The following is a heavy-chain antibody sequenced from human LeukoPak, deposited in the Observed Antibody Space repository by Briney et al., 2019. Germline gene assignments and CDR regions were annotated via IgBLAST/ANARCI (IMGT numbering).Heavy chain of an antibody. D-gene: IGHD3-3*01. CDR3: ARQGNTIRFLEWSNPDY. V-gene: IGHV1-2*02. J-gene: IGHJ4*02. Sequence: ASVKVSCKASGYTFTGYYMHWVRQAPGQGLERMGWINPNSGGTNYAQKFQGRVTMTRDTSISTAYMELSRLRSDDTAVYYCARQGNTIRFLEWSNPDYWGQGTLVTVSS. CDR1: GYTFTGYY. CDR2: INPNSGGT.